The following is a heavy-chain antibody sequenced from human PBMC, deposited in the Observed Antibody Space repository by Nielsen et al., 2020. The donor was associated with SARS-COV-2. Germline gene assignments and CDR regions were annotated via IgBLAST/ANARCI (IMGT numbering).Heavy chain of an antibody. CDR2: ISGSGGST. CDR1: GFTFSSYA. V-gene: IGHV3-23*01. J-gene: IGHJ4*02. CDR3: AKLPVSYSSSWFYFDY. D-gene: IGHD6-13*01. Sequence: GESLKISCAASGFTFSSYAMSWVRQAPGKGLEWVSAISGSGGSTYYADSVKGRFTISRDNSKNTLYLQMNSLRAEDTAVYYCAKLPVSYSSSWFYFDYWGQGTLVTVSS.